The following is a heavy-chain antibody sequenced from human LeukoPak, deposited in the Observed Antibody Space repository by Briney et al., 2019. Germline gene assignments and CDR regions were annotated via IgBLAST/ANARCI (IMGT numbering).Heavy chain of an antibody. CDR1: GFTYTNYW. V-gene: IGHV3-74*01. CDR2: INPDATII. Sequence: GGSLRLSCVASGFTYTNYWMHWFRQVSGKGPVWVSRINPDATIIDYADFVKGRFTISRDNAKNLLFLHMRGLRVDDTASYYCAKDLSWNTAVRWGQGTLVTVSS. J-gene: IGHJ4*02. CDR3: AKDLSWNTAVR. D-gene: IGHD1/OR15-1a*01.